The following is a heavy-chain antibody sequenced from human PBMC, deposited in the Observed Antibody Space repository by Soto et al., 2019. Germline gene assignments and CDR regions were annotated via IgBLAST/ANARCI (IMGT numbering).Heavy chain of an antibody. CDR2: INHSGST. J-gene: IGHJ4*02. Sequence: TSETLSLTCAVYGGSFSGYYWSWIRQPPGKGLEWIGEINHSGSTNYNPSLKSRVTISVDTSKNQFSLKLSSVTAADTAVYYCARGTYDSSGYYSYFDYWGQGTLVTVSS. CDR1: GGSFSGYY. D-gene: IGHD3-22*01. CDR3: ARGTYDSSGYYSYFDY. V-gene: IGHV4-34*01.